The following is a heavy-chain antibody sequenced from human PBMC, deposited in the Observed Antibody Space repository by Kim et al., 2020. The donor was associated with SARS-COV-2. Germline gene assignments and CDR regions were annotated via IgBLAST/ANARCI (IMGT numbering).Heavy chain of an antibody. Sequence: GGSLRLSCAASGFTFSSYAMSWVRQAPGKGLEWVSAISGSGGSTYYADSVKGRFTISRDNSKKKLYLQMNSLRAEDTAVYYCAKGVRITIFGVVIIPVLPGFYFYYWGPGTLVTVSS. CDR3: AKGVRITIFGVVIIPVLPGFYFYY. V-gene: IGHV3-23*01. J-gene: IGHJ4*02. D-gene: IGHD3-3*01. CDR2: ISGSGGST. CDR1: GFTFSSYA.